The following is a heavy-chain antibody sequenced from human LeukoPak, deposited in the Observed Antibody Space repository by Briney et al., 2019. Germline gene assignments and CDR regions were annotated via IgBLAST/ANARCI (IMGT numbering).Heavy chain of an antibody. CDR2: ISSSGST. CDR1: GDSISSGDYY. D-gene: IGHD6-6*01. Sequence: PSETLSLTCTVSGDSISSGDYYWSWIRQPAGKGLEWIGRISSSGSTYYNPSLQSRVTISIDTSNNQFSLKLTSVTAADTAVYYCARGVIVARRGDWFDPWGQGIMVTVSS. V-gene: IGHV4-61*02. CDR3: ARGVIVARRGDWFDP. J-gene: IGHJ5*02.